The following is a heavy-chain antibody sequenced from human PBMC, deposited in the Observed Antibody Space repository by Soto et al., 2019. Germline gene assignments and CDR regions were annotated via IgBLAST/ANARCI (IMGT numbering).Heavy chain of an antibody. CDR1: GVSITSHY. J-gene: IGHJ5*02. CDR3: ARDLRSRGWFDP. V-gene: IGHV4-59*11. CDR2: TYFRGSA. Sequence: SETLSLTCDVSGVSITSHYWNWIRQSPGMGLEWIGSTYFRGSASYNPSLKSRVTISLDTSKDQLSLTLSAVTAADSAVYYCARDLRSRGWFDPWGPGILVTVS.